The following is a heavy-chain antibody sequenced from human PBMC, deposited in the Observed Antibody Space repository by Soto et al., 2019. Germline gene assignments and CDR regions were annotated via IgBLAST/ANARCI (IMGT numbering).Heavy chain of an antibody. CDR2: IYWNDDK. V-gene: IGHV2-5*01. J-gene: IGHJ4*02. CDR3: ALDETTPPFGY. Sequence: SGPTLVNPTQTLTLTCTFSGFSLITSGVGVGWIRQPPGKALEWLALIYWNDDKRYSPSLKSRLTITKDTSKNQVVLTMTNMDPVDTATYYCALDETTPPFGYWGQGTLVTVSS. D-gene: IGHD2-15*01. CDR1: GFSLITSGVG.